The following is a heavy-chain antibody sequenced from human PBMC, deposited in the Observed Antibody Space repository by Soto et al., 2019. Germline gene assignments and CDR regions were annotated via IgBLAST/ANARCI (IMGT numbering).Heavy chain of an antibody. CDR3: ARDYYDSSGYYSDGMDV. D-gene: IGHD3-22*01. J-gene: IGHJ6*02. Sequence: QVQLVESGGGVVQPGRSLRLSCAASGFTFSSYAMHWVRQAPGKGLEWVAVISYDGSNKYYADSVKGRFTISRDNSKNTLYLQMNSLRAEDTAVYYCARDYYDSSGYYSDGMDVWGQGTTVTVSS. V-gene: IGHV3-30-3*01. CDR2: ISYDGSNK. CDR1: GFTFSSYA.